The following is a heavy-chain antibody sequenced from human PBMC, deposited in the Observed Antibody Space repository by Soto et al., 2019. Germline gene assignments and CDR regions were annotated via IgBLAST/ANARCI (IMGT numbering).Heavy chain of an antibody. J-gene: IGHJ4*01. D-gene: IGHD6-19*01. CDR1: GGSVSSASYH. Sequence: SETLSLTCSVSGGSVSSASYHWSWIRQPPGKGPEWIASIYHGGTTFYNPSLKSRITISVDTSNNQFSLKLTSVTAADTAVYYCARVHVMVVAGSTFDYWGHGTLVTVSS. CDR3: ARVHVMVVAGSTFDY. V-gene: IGHV4-39*07. CDR2: IYHGGTT.